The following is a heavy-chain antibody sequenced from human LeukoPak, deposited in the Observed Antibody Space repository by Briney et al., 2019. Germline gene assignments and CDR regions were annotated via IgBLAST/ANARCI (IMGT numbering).Heavy chain of an antibody. J-gene: IGHJ4*02. CDR3: ACGGGDSPFDY. Sequence: SQTLSLTCTVSGGSISSGGYYWSWIPQHPGKDLEWIGYVYYSGSTYYNPSLKSRVTISVDTSKNQFSLKLSSVTAADTAVYYCACGGGDSPFDYWGQGTLVTGSS. D-gene: IGHD2-21*02. CDR1: GGSISSGGYY. V-gene: IGHV4-31*03. CDR2: VYYSGST.